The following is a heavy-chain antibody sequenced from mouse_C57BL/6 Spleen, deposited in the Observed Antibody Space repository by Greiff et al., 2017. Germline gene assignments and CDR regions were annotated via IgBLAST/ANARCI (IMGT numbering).Heavy chain of an antibody. Sequence: QVQLQQPGAELVKPGASVKLSCKASGYTFTSYWMQWVKQRPGQGLEWIGEIDPSDSYTNYNQKFKGKATLTVDTSSSTAYMQLSSLTSEDSAVYYCARRTVVERGLDYWGQGTTLTVSS. CDR2: IDPSDSYT. D-gene: IGHD1-1*01. CDR3: ARRTVVERGLDY. V-gene: IGHV1-50*01. J-gene: IGHJ2*01. CDR1: GYTFTSYW.